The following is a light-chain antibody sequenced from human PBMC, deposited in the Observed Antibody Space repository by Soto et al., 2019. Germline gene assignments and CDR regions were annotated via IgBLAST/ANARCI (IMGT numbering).Light chain of an antibody. V-gene: IGLV2-14*01. CDR2: EVR. Sequence: QSLLTQPASVSGSPGQSITISCTGTSSDVGGYNHVSWYQQHPGKAPKLIIYEVRNRPSGVSNRLSGSKSGNTASLTISGLQADDEADYYCCSYPSSSIRVVGGGTKVTVL. CDR3: CSYPSSSIRV. J-gene: IGLJ3*02. CDR1: SSDVGGYNH.